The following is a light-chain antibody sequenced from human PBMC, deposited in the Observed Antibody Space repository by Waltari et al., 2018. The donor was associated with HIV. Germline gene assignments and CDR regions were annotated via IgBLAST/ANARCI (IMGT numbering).Light chain of an antibody. Sequence: QSVLTQPPSVSGAPGPRVTISCTGSTSNIGAGYAVHWYQQLPGTAPKLLINGNINRPSGVPDRFSDSKSGTSASLAITGLQAEDEADYYCQSYDSSLSGSIFGGGTKLTVL. CDR1: TSNIGAGYA. CDR2: GNI. CDR3: QSYDSSLSGSI. J-gene: IGLJ2*01. V-gene: IGLV1-40*01.